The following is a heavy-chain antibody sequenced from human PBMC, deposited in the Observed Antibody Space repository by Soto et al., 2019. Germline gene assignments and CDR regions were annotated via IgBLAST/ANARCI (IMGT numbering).Heavy chain of an antibody. CDR2: VYYIGST. J-gene: IGHJ6*02. CDR3: AKTDYGDYGYYYYSMDV. Sequence: SETLSLTCTVSGDSITNSNYYWGWFRQPPGKGLEWIASVYYIGSTYYNPSLKSRVTISVDTSKNQFSLKLRSVTAADTAVYYCAKTDYGDYGYYYYSMDVWGQGTTVTVSS. V-gene: IGHV4-39*07. D-gene: IGHD4-17*01. CDR1: GDSITNSNYY.